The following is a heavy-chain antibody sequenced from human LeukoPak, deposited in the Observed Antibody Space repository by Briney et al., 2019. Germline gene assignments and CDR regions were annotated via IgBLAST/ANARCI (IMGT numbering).Heavy chain of an antibody. CDR2: IYYSGNT. V-gene: IGHV4-30-4*07. CDR1: GGSISSGGYT. Sequence: MSSETLSLTCAVSGGSISSGGYTWSWVRQPPGKGLEWIGHIYYSGNTYYNPSLKSRLTISVDTSKNQFSLKVRSVTAADTAVYYCAREKSRVTMVRGVISRWFDPWGQGTLVTVSS. D-gene: IGHD3-10*01. CDR3: AREKSRVTMVRGVISRWFDP. J-gene: IGHJ5*02.